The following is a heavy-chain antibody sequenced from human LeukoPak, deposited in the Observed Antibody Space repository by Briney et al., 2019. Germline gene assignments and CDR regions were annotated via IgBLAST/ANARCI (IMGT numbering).Heavy chain of an antibody. CDR3: ARDVPHNWFDT. Sequence: GGSLRLSCAASGITFGNNWMHWVRQGPGKGLVWISRINSDGGGAIYADSVKGRFTVYRDNAKNTLYLQMNSLRAEDTAVYYCARDVPHNWFDTWGQGTLVTVSS. CDR2: INSDGGGA. J-gene: IGHJ5*02. V-gene: IGHV3-74*01. CDR1: GITFGNNW.